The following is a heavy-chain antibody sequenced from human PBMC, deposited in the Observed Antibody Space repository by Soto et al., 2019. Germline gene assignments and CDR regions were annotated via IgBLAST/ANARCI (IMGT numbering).Heavy chain of an antibody. CDR2: VYYSGST. V-gene: IGHV4-59*08. Sequence: PSETLSLTCTVSGGSITSYYWSWIRQPPGKGLEWIGYVYYSGSTNYNPSLKSRVTMSVDTSKNRFSLKLNSVTAADTAVYYCARHYCSGGSCQYFNYWGRGTLFTVSS. D-gene: IGHD2-15*01. J-gene: IGHJ4*02. CDR3: ARHYCSGGSCQYFNY. CDR1: GGSITSYY.